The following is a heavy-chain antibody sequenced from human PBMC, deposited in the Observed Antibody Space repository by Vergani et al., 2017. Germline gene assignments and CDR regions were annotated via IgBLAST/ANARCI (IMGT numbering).Heavy chain of an antibody. CDR1: GFTFSSYA. V-gene: IGHV3-23*04. CDR3: AKDRRGFGELLGXFGY. CDR2: ISGSGGST. J-gene: IGHJ4*02. D-gene: IGHD3-10*01. Sequence: EVQLVESGGGLVKPGGSLRLSCAASGFTFSSYAMSWVRQAPGKGLEWVSAISGSGGSTYYADSGKGRFTISRDNSKNTLYLQMNSLGAEDTAVSYCAKDRRGFGELLGXFGYWGQGTLVTVSS.